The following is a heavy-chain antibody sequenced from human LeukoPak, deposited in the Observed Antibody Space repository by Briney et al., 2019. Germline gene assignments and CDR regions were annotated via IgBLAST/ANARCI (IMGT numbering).Heavy chain of an antibody. J-gene: IGHJ5*02. CDR3: ARDAVATITVNWFDP. CDR1: GYTFTSYG. V-gene: IGHV1-18*01. D-gene: IGHD5-12*01. CDR2: ISAYNGNT. Sequence: ASVTVSCKASGYTFTSYGISWVRQAPGQGLEWMGWISAYNGNTNYAQKLQGRVTMTTDTSTSTAYMELRSLRSDDTAVYYCARDAVATITVNWFDPWGQGTLVTVSS.